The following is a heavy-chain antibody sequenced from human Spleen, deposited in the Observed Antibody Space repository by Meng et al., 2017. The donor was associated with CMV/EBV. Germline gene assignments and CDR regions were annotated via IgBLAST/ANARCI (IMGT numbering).Heavy chain of an antibody. CDR2: IYYSERT. J-gene: IGHJ4*02. D-gene: IGHD2-2*01. CDR1: GGSISTYF. V-gene: IGHV4-59*01. CDR3: ARVLEYCSSTSCPYYFDY. Sequence: GSLRLSCTVSGGSISTYFWSWIRQPPGKGLEWIGNIYYSERTNYNPSLKSRVTISVDTSKNQFSLELTSVTTADTAVYYCARVLEYCSSTSCPYYFDYWGLGTLVTVSS.